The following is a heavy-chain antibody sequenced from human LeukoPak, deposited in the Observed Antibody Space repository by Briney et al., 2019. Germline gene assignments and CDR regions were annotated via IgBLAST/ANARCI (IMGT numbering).Heavy chain of an antibody. J-gene: IGHJ5*02. CDR3: ARAHIVVVQGPFDP. CDR1: GGSISSYY. V-gene: IGHV4-4*07. CDR2: IYTSGST. Sequence: PSETLSLTCTVSGGSISSYYWSWIRQPAGKGLEWIGRIYTSGSTNYNPSLKSRVTISVDTSKNQFSLKLSSVTAADTAVYYCARAHIVVVQGPFDPWGQGTLVTVSS. D-gene: IGHD2-2*01.